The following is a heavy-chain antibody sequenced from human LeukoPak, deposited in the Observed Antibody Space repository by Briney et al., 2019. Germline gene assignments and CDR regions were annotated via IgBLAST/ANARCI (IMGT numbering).Heavy chain of an antibody. J-gene: IGHJ6*03. D-gene: IGHD2-2*01. Sequence: ASVKVSCKASGGTFSSYAISWVRQAPGQGLEWMGGIIPIFGTANYAQKFQGRVTITADKSTSTAYMELSSLRSEDTAVYYCARKDGYCSSTSCYASDYYYYMDVWGKGTTVTVSS. CDR1: GGTFSSYA. V-gene: IGHV1-69*06. CDR2: IIPIFGTA. CDR3: ARKDGYCSSTSCYASDYYYYMDV.